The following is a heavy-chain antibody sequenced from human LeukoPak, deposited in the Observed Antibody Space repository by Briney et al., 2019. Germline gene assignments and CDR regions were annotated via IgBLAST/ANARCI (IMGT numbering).Heavy chain of an antibody. CDR2: IYPGDSDT. J-gene: IGHJ4*02. CDR1: GYSFTNYW. Sequence: GASLQISCKGSGYSFTNYWVGWGRPMSGKGVEWMGIIYPGDSDTSYSPSFQGQVTISADKSISTAYLQWSSLKASDTAMYYCARSYNWNYDYFDYWGQGTLVTVSS. D-gene: IGHD1-7*01. V-gene: IGHV5-51*01. CDR3: ARSYNWNYDYFDY.